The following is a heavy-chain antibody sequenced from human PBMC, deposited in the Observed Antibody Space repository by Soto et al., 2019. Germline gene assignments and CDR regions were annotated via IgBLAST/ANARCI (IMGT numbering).Heavy chain of an antibody. CDR3: DSGAFVSYGMDV. Sequence: QLQLQESGPGLVKPSETLSLTCTVSGGSISSSRHYWGWIRQPPGKGLEWIGSMLYSGSTFYNPSLKSRVTISVDTSKNQFFLKLNSVTAADTAVYYCDSGAFVSYGMDVWGQGTTVTVSS. D-gene: IGHD1-26*01. CDR1: GGSISSSRHY. CDR2: MLYSGST. V-gene: IGHV4-39*01. J-gene: IGHJ6*02.